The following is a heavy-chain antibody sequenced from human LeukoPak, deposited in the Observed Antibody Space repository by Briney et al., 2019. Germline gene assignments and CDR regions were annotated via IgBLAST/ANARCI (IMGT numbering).Heavy chain of an antibody. V-gene: IGHV4-59*01. Sequence: SETLSLTCTVSGGSIRSYYWSWIRQPPGKGLEWIGYIYYSGSTNYNPSLKSRVTISVDTSKNQFSLRLSSVTAADTAVYYCARGGPMTTVTTGILNYWGQGTLVTVSS. CDR3: ARGGPMTTVTTGILNY. J-gene: IGHJ4*02. D-gene: IGHD4-17*01. CDR1: GGSIRSYY. CDR2: IYYSGST.